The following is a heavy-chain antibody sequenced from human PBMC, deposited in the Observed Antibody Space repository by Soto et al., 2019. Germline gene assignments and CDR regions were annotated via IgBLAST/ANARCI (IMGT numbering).Heavy chain of an antibody. V-gene: IGHV3-15*01. CDR2: IKSNTDGGTT. CDR3: TTPYRSSHY. CDR1: GFTFGDYA. Sequence: TGGSLRLSCTASGFTFGDYAMSWVRQAPGKGLEWVGFIKSNTDGGTTDYAAPVKGRFTISRDDSKNTLYLQMNSLKTEDTAVYYCTTPYRSSHYWGQGTLVTVSS. D-gene: IGHD6-6*01. J-gene: IGHJ4*02.